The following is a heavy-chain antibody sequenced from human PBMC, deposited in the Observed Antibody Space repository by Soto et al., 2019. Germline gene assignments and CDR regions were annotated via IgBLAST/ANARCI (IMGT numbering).Heavy chain of an antibody. CDR1: GYTFTSYA. J-gene: IGHJ4*02. Sequence: ASVKVSCKASGYTFTSYAMHWVRQAPGQRLEWMGWINAGNGNTKYSQKFQGRFTITRDTSASTAYMELSSLRSEDTAVYYCARGLAPYYFDYWGQGTLVTVSS. V-gene: IGHV1-3*01. D-gene: IGHD6-19*01. CDR3: ARGLAPYYFDY. CDR2: INAGNGNT.